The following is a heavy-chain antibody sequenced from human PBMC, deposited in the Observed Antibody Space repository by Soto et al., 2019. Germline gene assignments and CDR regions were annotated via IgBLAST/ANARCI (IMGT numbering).Heavy chain of an antibody. CDR1: GFTFNSYS. CDR2: ISSSSSTI. V-gene: IGHV3-48*02. J-gene: IGHJ4*02. CDR3: ARDLYYYGSGSGYFDY. D-gene: IGHD3-10*01. Sequence: EVPLVESGGGLVQPGGSLRLSCAASGFTFNSYSMNWVRQAPGKGLEWISYISSSSSTIHYIDSVKGRFTISRDNAKNSLYLQMNSLRDEDTAVYYCARDLYYYGSGSGYFDYWGQGTLVTVSS.